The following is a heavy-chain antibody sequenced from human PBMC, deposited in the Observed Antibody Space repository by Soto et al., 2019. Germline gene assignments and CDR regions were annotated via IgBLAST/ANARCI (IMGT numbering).Heavy chain of an antibody. CDR2: IYPGDSDT. V-gene: IGHV5-51*01. J-gene: IGHJ4*02. CDR3: ARSAGNAGRFSEY. Sequence: LGESLQISCKGSGYTFTSYWIGCVRQMPGEGLEWLGVIYPGDSDTRYSPSFQGQVTISADKSINTAYLQWGSLKASDSAIYYCARSAGNAGRFSEYCGQGTLVTVSS. D-gene: IGHD2-15*01. CDR1: GYTFTSYW.